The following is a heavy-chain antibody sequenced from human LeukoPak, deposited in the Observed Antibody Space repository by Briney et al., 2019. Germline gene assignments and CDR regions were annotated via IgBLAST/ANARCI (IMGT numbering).Heavy chain of an antibody. D-gene: IGHD5-18*01. J-gene: IGHJ4*02. V-gene: IGHV1-69*04. CDR1: GYTFTSYG. CDR2: IIPILGIA. CDR3: ASVGTAMVRGFDY. Sequence: SVKVSCKASGYTFTSYGISWVRQAPGQGLEWMGRIIPILGIANYAQKFQGRVTITADKSTSTAYMELSSLRSEDTAVYYCASVGTAMVRGFDYWGQGTLVTVSS.